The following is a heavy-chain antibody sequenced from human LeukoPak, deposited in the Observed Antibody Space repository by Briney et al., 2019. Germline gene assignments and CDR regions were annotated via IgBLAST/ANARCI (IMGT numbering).Heavy chain of an antibody. V-gene: IGHV1-69*16. Sequence: SVKVSCKASGGIYRRYSITWVRQAPGQGLEWMGGIVPPLGTANYAQKFQGRVTITTDESTNTAYTELTSLTSEDAAVYYCTTYGSNIAEYFEHWGQGTLVSVSS. D-gene: IGHD4-23*01. CDR3: TTYGSNIAEYFEH. CDR2: IVPPLGTA. J-gene: IGHJ1*01. CDR1: GGIYRRYS.